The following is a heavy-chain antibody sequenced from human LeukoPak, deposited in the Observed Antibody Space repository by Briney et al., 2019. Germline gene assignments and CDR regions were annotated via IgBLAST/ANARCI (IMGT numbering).Heavy chain of an antibody. V-gene: IGHV3-21*04. D-gene: IGHD6-19*01. CDR1: GFTFSSYS. Sequence: GGSLRLSCAASGFTFSSYSMNWVRQAPGKGLEWVSSISSSSSYIYYADSVKGRFTISRDNSKNTLYLQMNSLRAEDTAVYYCARAHEAGTSYWGQGTLVTVSS. CDR3: ARAHEAGTSY. J-gene: IGHJ4*02. CDR2: ISSSSSYI.